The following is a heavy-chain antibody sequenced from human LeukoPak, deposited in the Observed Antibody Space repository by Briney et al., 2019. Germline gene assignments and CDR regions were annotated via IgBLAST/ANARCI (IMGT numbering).Heavy chain of an antibody. D-gene: IGHD6-13*01. CDR1: GFTFSSYA. V-gene: IGHV3-23*01. J-gene: IGHJ5*01. CDR2: ISSSGGTT. Sequence: PGGSLRLSCAASGFTFSSYAMSWVRQAPGKGLEWVSGISSSGGTTYYADSVKGRFTISRDNSKNTLYLQMNSLRAEYTAIYYCATRGSSWWFDSWGQGALVTVSS. CDR3: ATRGSSWWFDS.